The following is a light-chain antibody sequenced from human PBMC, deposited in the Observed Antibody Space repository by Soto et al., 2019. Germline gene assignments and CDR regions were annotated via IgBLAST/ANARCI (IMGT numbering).Light chain of an antibody. Sequence: QSVLTQPPSVSGAPGQRVTISCTGSSSNIGAGYDVHWYQQLPGTAPKLLIYGDNNRPSGVPDRFSGSKSGTSASLAITGLQAEDEADYYCNSYTSSNTLVFGTGTKVTVL. V-gene: IGLV1-40*01. CDR3: NSYTSSNTLV. CDR1: SSNIGAGYD. J-gene: IGLJ1*01. CDR2: GDN.